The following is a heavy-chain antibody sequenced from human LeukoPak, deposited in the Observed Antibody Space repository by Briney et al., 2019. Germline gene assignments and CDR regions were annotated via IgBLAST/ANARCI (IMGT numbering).Heavy chain of an antibody. CDR2: INPSGGST. V-gene: IGHV1-46*01. Sequence: ASVKVSCKASGYTFTSYYMHWVRQAPGQGLEWMGIINPSGGSTSYAQKFQGRVTMTRDTSTSTVYMELSSLRSEDAAVYYCARRGYSYGFDYWGQGTLVTVSS. J-gene: IGHJ4*02. CDR3: ARRGYSYGFDY. CDR1: GYTFTSYY. D-gene: IGHD5-18*01.